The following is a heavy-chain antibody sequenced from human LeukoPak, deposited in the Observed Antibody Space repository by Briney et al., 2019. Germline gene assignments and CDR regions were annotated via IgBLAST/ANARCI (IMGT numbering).Heavy chain of an antibody. CDR1: GFTFSSHG. J-gene: IGHJ4*02. CDR2: ISYDGSNK. CDR3: ARDWELFDY. D-gene: IGHD1-26*01. Sequence: PGGSLRLSCVASGFTFSSHGMHWVRQAPGKGLEWVAVISYDGSNKYYADSVKGRFTISRDNSKNTLYLQMNSLRAEDTAVYYCARDWELFDYWGQGTLVTVSS. V-gene: IGHV3-30*19.